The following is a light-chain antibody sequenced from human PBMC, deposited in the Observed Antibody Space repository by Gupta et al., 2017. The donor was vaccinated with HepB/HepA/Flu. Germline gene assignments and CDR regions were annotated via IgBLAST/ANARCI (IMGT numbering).Light chain of an antibody. CDR1: SSNIGSNY. CDR3: AAWDDSLSANWV. CDR2: RNN. J-gene: IGLJ3*02. Sequence: QSVLTQPPSASGTPGQRVTISCSGSSSNIGSNYVYWYQQLPGTAPKLLIYRNNQRPSGVPDRFSCSKSGTSASLAISGLRSEDEADYYCAAWDDSLSANWVFGGGTKLTVL. V-gene: IGLV1-47*01.